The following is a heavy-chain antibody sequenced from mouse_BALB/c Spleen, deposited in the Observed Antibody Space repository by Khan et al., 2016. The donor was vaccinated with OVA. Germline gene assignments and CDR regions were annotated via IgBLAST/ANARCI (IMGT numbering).Heavy chain of an antibody. Sequence: VQLMESGPGLVKPSQSLSLTCTVTGYSITSDYAWNWIRQFPGNKLEWMGFISYSGNTKYNPSLQSRFSITRDTSKNQFFLQLNSVTTEDTATYYCARVYGGDFDYWGQGTSLTVSS. V-gene: IGHV3-2*02. J-gene: IGHJ2*02. CDR1: GYSITSDYA. CDR2: ISYSGNT. CDR3: ARVYGGDFDY. D-gene: IGHD1-1*02.